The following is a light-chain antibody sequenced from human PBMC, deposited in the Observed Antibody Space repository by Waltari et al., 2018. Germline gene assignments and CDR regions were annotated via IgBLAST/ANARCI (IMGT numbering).Light chain of an antibody. CDR1: QSVLYSSNNKNY. CDR2: WAS. CDR3: QQYYSTPWT. Sequence: DIVMTQSPDSLAVSLGERATIHSNPSQSVLYSSNNKNYLAWYQQKPGQPPKLLIYWASTRESGVPDRFSGSGSGTDFTLTISSLQAEDVAVYYCQQYYSTPWTFGQGTKVEIK. V-gene: IGKV4-1*01. J-gene: IGKJ1*01.